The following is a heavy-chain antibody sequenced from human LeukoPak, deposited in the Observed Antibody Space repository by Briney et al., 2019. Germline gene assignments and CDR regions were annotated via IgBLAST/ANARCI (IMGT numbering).Heavy chain of an antibody. D-gene: IGHD6-13*01. J-gene: IGHJ4*02. Sequence: GGSLRLSCAASGCIFSNYGMHWVRQAPGKRLEWVAVIWNDGSGTFHADSVKGRFRIARDNSKNTLYLQMNSLRAEDTAVYFCARDMGRAWYGPPDYWGQGTLVTVSS. CDR1: GCIFSNYG. CDR3: ARDMGRAWYGPPDY. V-gene: IGHV3-33*01. CDR2: IWNDGSGT.